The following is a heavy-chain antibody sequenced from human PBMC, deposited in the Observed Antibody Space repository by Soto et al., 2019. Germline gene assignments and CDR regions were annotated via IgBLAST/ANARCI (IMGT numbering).Heavy chain of an antibody. J-gene: IGHJ5*02. D-gene: IGHD2-15*01. CDR2: INPSGGST. CDR1: GYTFTSYY. V-gene: IGHV1-46*03. CDR3: ASGYCSGGSCYKYHWFDP. Sequence: QVQLVQSGAEVKKPGASVKVSCKASGYTFTSYYMHWVRQAPGQGLEWMGIINPSGGSTSYAQKFQGEVTMTRDTSTRTVYMELSSRRSEDTAVYYCASGYCSGGSCYKYHWFDPWGQGTLVTVSS.